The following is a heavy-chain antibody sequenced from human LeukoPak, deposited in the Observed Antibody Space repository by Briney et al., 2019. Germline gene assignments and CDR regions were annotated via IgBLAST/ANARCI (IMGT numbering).Heavy chain of an antibody. Sequence: GGSLRLSCAASGFTFSSYSMNWVRQAPGKGLEWVSSISSSSSYIYYADSVKGRFTISRDNAKNSLYLQMNSLRAEDTAVYYCARANHDSMLWWFDPWGQGTLVTVSS. V-gene: IGHV3-21*04. CDR1: GFTFSSYS. CDR2: ISSSSSYI. D-gene: IGHD1-14*01. CDR3: ARANHDSMLWWFDP. J-gene: IGHJ5*02.